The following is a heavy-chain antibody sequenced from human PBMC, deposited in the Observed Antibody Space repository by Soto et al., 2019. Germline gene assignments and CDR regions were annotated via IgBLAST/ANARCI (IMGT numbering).Heavy chain of an antibody. V-gene: IGHV3-15*01. D-gene: IGHD3-10*01. CDR2: IKSKTDGGTT. J-gene: IGHJ4*02. Sequence: GESLKISCAASGFTFSNAWMSWVRQAPGKGLDWVGRIKSKTDGGTTDYAAPVKGRFTISRDDSKNTLYLQMNSLKTEDTAVYYCTTEITGPMVRGFSPVDYWGQGTLVTVSS. CDR3: TTEITGPMVRGFSPVDY. CDR1: GFTFSNAW.